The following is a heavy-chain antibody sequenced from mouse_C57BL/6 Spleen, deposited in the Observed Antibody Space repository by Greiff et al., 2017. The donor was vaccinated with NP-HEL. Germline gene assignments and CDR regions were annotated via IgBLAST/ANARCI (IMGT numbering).Heavy chain of an antibody. J-gene: IGHJ3*01. V-gene: IGHV1-18*01. CDR1: GYTFTDYN. CDR3: ARRGDYDYDWFAY. CDR2: INPNNGGT. D-gene: IGHD2-4*01. Sequence: EVQLQQSGPELVKPGASVKIPCKASGYTFTDYNMDWVKQSHGKSLEWIGDINPNNGGTIYNQKFKGKATLTVDKSSSTAYMELRSLTSEDTAVYYCARRGDYDYDWFAYWGQGTLVTVSA.